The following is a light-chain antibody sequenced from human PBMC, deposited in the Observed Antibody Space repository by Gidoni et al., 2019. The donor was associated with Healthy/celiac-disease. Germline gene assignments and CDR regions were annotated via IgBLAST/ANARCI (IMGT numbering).Light chain of an antibody. CDR1: QSVSST. CDR3: QQYNNWPLT. Sequence: EILMTQSPATLSVSPGERVTLSCRASQSVSSTLAWYQQKPGQAPRLLIYDASTRAPGIPARFSGSGSGTEFTLTISSLQSEDFAVYYCQQYNNWPLTFGGGTKVEIK. V-gene: IGKV3-15*01. J-gene: IGKJ4*01. CDR2: DAS.